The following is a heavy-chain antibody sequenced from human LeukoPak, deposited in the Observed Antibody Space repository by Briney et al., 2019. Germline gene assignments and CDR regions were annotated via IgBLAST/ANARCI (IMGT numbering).Heavy chain of an antibody. Sequence: QPGGSLRLSCAASGFTFSDHYMDRVRQSPGKGLEWVGRTKNKANSYTTEYAASVKGRFIISRDASKNSLYLQMNSLKTEDTAVYYCARGSDYYSSGTSYGMDVWGQGTTVTVSS. CDR1: GFTFSDHY. D-gene: IGHD3-10*01. CDR3: ARGSDYYSSGTSYGMDV. CDR2: TKNKANSYTT. V-gene: IGHV3-72*01. J-gene: IGHJ6*02.